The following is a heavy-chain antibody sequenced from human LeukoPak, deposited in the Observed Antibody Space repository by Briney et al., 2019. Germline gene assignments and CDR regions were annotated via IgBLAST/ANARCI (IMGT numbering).Heavy chain of an antibody. CDR1: GFSVRSNY. CDR2: IYSGAGGST. V-gene: IGHV3-53*01. CDR3: AGGQRTTVTRWFDP. Sequence: GGSLRLSCAASGFSVRSNYMSWVRQAPGKGLEWVSVIYSGAGGSTYYADSVKGRFTISRDNSKNTLYLQMNSLRAEDTAVYYCAGGQRTTVTRWFDPWGQGTLVTVSS. J-gene: IGHJ5*02. D-gene: IGHD4-17*01.